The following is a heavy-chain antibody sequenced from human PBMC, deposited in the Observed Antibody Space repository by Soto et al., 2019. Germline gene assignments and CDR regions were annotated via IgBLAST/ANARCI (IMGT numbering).Heavy chain of an antibody. Sequence: SQTLSLTCAISGDSVSSNSAGWNWIRQSPSRGLEWLGRTFYRSRWYNEYAVSVKGRITVSPDTSRNQISLQLNSVTPDDTAVYVCARDIELGYWGEGTQVTVCS. J-gene: IGHJ4*02. CDR2: TFYRSRWYN. CDR3: ARDIELGY. CDR1: GDSVSSNSAG. V-gene: IGHV6-1*01. D-gene: IGHD3-10*01.